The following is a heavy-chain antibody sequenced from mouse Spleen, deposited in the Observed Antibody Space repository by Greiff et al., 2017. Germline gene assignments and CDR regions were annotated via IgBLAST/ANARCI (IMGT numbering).Heavy chain of an antibody. CDR1: GFTFSDYY. CDR2: INYDGSST. V-gene: IGHV5-16*01. D-gene: IGHD6-1*01. CDR3: AALSYYYAMDY. Sequence: EVQVVESEGGLVQPGSSMKLSCTASGFTFSDYYMAWVRQVPEKGLEWVANINYDGSSTYYLDSLKSRFIISRDNAKNILYLQMSSLKSEDTATYYCAALSYYYAMDYWGQGTSVTVSS. J-gene: IGHJ4*01.